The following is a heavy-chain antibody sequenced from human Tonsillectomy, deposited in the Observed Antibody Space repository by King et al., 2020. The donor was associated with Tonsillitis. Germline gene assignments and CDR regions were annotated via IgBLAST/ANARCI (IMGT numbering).Heavy chain of an antibody. CDR1: RYTFTGYY. V-gene: IGHV1-2*02. CDR3: ASGTLEWFHFYVMDV. D-gene: IGHD3-3*01. Sequence: QLVQSGAEVKKPGASVKVSCKASRYTFTGYYVHWVRQAPGQGLEWMGWINPNSGGTNYAQKFQGRVTMTGDTSINTAYMDLSRLRSDDTAVNYCASGTLEWFHFYVMDVCGQGTTGTVSS. J-gene: IGHJ6*02. CDR2: INPNSGGT.